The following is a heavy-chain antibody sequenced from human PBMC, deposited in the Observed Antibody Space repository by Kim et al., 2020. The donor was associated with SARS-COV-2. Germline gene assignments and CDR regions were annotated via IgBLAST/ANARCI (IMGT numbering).Heavy chain of an antibody. CDR2: INPNSGGT. Sequence: ASVKVSCKASGYTFTGYYMHWVRQAPGQGLEWMGWINPNSGGTNYAQKFQGRVTMTRDTSISTAYMELSRLRSDDTAVYYCARGRMTTVTTAFGYYYYGMDVWGQGTTVTVSS. D-gene: IGHD4-4*01. J-gene: IGHJ6*02. V-gene: IGHV1-2*02. CDR1: GYTFTGYY. CDR3: ARGRMTTVTTAFGYYYYGMDV.